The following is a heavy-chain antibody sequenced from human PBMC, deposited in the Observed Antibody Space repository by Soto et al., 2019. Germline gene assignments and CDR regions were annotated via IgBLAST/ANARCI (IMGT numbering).Heavy chain of an antibody. Sequence: WVRQAPGQGLEWMGWISPYDGSTKNAQKFQGRVTMTTDSFTNTAYMELRSLTFDDTAVYYCTRGSGSYSYWGQGTPVTVSS. CDR2: ISPYDGST. V-gene: IGHV1-18*01. J-gene: IGHJ4*02. D-gene: IGHD1-26*01. CDR3: TRGSGSYSY.